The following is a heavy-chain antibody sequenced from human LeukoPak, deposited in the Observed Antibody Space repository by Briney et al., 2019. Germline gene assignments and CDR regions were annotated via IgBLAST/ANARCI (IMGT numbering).Heavy chain of an antibody. CDR3: ARTGNGSGSYYTPYFVY. D-gene: IGHD3-10*01. Sequence: PSRTLSLTCTVSGGSISSGGYYWSWIRQHPGKGLEWIGYINYSGSTYYNPSLDSRVTISVDTSKNQFSLKLSSVTAADTVVYYCARTGNGSGSYYTPYFVYWGQGTLVSVSS. CDR2: INYSGST. V-gene: IGHV4-31*03. J-gene: IGHJ4*02. CDR1: GGSISSGGYY.